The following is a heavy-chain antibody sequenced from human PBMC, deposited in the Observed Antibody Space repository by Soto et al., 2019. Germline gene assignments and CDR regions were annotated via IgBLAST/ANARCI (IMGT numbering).Heavy chain of an antibody. Sequence: GASVKVSCKASGGTFSSNAISWVRQAPGQGLEWMGGIIPIFGTANYAQKFQGRVTITADESTSTAYMELSSLRSEDTAVYYCARDKAGRRFGELLGGMGVWGQGTTVTVSS. CDR2: IIPIFGTA. J-gene: IGHJ6*02. CDR1: GGTFSSNA. CDR3: ARDKAGRRFGELLGGMGV. V-gene: IGHV1-69*13. D-gene: IGHD3-10*01.